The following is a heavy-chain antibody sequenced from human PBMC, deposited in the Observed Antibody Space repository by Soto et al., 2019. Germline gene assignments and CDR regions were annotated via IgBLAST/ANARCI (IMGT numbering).Heavy chain of an antibody. Sequence: QLQLQESGPGLVKPSETLSLTCTVSCGSITSSIYYWGWIRQPPGKGLEWIGSIHYTGSTDYSPSLKSRVTIAVDTSNNQVSLQLSSVTAADTAVYYCARHRRDGYKMNYWGQGTLVTVSS. J-gene: IGHJ4*02. CDR1: CGSITSSIYY. V-gene: IGHV4-39*01. CDR2: IHYTGST. CDR3: ARHRRDGYKMNY. D-gene: IGHD5-18*01.